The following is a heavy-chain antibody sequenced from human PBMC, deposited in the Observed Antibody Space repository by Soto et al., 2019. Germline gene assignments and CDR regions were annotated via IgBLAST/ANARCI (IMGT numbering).Heavy chain of an antibody. CDR2: MNSANGNT. Sequence: GASVKVSCKASGYTFTSYDINWVRQATGQGLEWMGWMNSANGNTKYSQKFQGRATITRDTSASTAYMELSSLRSEDTAVYFCARGSSDWLPYFDYWGQGSLVTVSS. V-gene: IGHV1-3*01. CDR3: ARGSSDWLPYFDY. CDR1: GYTFTSYD. D-gene: IGHD3-9*01. J-gene: IGHJ4*02.